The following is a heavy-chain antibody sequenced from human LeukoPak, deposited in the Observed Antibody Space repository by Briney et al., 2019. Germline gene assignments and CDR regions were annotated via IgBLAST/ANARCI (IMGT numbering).Heavy chain of an antibody. CDR1: GFTFSSYA. CDR2: VSGSGGST. J-gene: IGHJ4*02. V-gene: IGHV3-23*01. CDR3: AKGGGSYYYDSSGYHSFDY. D-gene: IGHD3-22*01. Sequence: GGSLRLSCAASGFTFSSYAMSWVRQAPGKGLEWVSAVSGSGGSTYYADSVKGRFTISRDNSKNTLYLQMNSLRAEDTAVYYCAKGGGSYYYDSSGYHSFDYWGQGTLVTVSS.